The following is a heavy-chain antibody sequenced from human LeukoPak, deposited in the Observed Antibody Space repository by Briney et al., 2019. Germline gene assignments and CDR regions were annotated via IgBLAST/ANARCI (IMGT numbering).Heavy chain of an antibody. D-gene: IGHD2-21*02. J-gene: IGHJ6*02. Sequence: TLSLTCTVSGGSISSGGYYWSWIRQHPGKGLEWIGYIYYSGSTYYNPSLKSRVTISVDTSKNQFSLKLSSVTAADTAVYYCARVVVVTASPFVDYGMDVWGQGTTVTVSS. CDR3: ARVVVVTASPFVDYGMDV. V-gene: IGHV4-31*03. CDR2: IYYSGST. CDR1: GGSISSGGYY.